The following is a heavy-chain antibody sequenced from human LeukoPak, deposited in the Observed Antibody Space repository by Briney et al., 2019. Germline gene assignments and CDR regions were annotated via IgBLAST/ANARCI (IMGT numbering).Heavy chain of an antibody. J-gene: IGHJ4*02. V-gene: IGHV3-21*01. Sequence: GGSLRLSCAASGFTFSSYSMNWVRQAPGKGLEWVSSISSSSSYIYHADSVKGRFTISRDNAKNSLYLQMNSLRAEDTAVYYCARDRGSIAARHFDYWGQGTLVTVSS. CDR1: GFTFSSYS. D-gene: IGHD6-6*01. CDR3: ARDRGSIAARHFDY. CDR2: ISSSSSYI.